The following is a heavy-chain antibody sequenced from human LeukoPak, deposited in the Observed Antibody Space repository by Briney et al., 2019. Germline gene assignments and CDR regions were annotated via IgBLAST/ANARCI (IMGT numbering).Heavy chain of an antibody. Sequence: GESLKISCKGSAYSFTSYWIGWVRQMPGKGLEWMGIIYSGDSDTRYSPSFQGQVTISAEESISTAYLQWSSLKASDTAMYYCARTDRDWGTARPGNYYYYYMDVWGKGTTVTVS. J-gene: IGHJ6*03. CDR1: AYSFTSYW. D-gene: IGHD6-6*01. CDR3: ARTDRDWGTARPGNYYYYYMDV. CDR2: IYSGDSDT. V-gene: IGHV5-51*01.